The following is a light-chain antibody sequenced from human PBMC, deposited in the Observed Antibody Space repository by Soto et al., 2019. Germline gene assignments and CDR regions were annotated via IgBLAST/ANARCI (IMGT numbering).Light chain of an antibody. J-gene: IGLJ1*01. Sequence: QPALTQPASVSGSPGQSITISCTGTSSDVGGYNYVSWYQQHPGKAPKLIIYAVTNRPSGVSIRFSGSKSGNTASLTISGLQAEDEADYYCCSYTSSTTYVFGPGTKVTVL. CDR2: AVT. CDR1: SSDVGGYNY. CDR3: CSYTSSTTYV. V-gene: IGLV2-14*01.